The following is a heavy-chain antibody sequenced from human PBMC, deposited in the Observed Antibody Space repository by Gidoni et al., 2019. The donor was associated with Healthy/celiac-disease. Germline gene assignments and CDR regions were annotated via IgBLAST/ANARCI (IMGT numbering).Heavy chain of an antibody. Sequence: QVQLQESGPGLVKPSETLSLTCTVSGGSLSSYYWRWIRPPPGKGLEWIGYIYYSGSTNYNPSLKSRVTISVDTSKNQFSPKLSSVTAADTAVYYCASATLDYGGSGYFDYWGQGTLVTVSS. D-gene: IGHD4-17*01. J-gene: IGHJ4*02. V-gene: IGHV4-59*08. CDR3: ASATLDYGGSGYFDY. CDR1: GGSLSSYY. CDR2: IYYSGST.